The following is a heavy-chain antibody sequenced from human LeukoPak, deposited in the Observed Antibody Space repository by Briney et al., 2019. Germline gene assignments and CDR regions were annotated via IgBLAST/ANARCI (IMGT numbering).Heavy chain of an antibody. V-gene: IGHV4-4*09. D-gene: IGHD1-14*01. CDR3: ARWSQNPYYYYMDV. CDR2: IYTSGST. Sequence: PSETLSLTCTVSGGSISSYYWSWIRQPPGKGLEWIGYIYTSGSTNYNPSLKSRVTISVDTSKNQFSLKLSSVTAADTAVYYCARWSQNPYYYYMDVWGKGTTVTVSS. CDR1: GGSISSYY. J-gene: IGHJ6*03.